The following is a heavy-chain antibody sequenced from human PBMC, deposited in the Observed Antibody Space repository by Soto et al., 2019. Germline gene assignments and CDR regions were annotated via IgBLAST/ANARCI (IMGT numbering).Heavy chain of an antibody. CDR1: GGTFSSYP. J-gene: IGHJ6*02. CDR2: IIPFFGTS. V-gene: IGHV1-69*01. Sequence: QVQLVQSGAEVKKPGSSVKVSCEASGGTFSSYPITWVRQAPGPGLEWMGGIIPFFGTSNYAQKFQGRVTITADDSTSTAYMELRSLRSEDTAVYYCARVRHITNYGMAVWGQGTTVTVSS. D-gene: IGHD2-21*01. CDR3: ARVRHITNYGMAV.